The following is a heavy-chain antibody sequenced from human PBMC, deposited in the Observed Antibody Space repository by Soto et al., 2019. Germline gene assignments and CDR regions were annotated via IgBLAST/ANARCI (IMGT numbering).Heavy chain of an antibody. V-gene: IGHV3-23*01. J-gene: IGHJ4*02. CDR2: IIENGVDT. Sequence: PGGSLRLSCAASGLTFSNYAMSWFRLAPGKGLEWVSGIIENGVDTYYADSVKGRFTISRDNSKNTLYLQMNGLRAEDTAMYYCTTDRGYLTFDYWGPGTLVTVS. CDR3: TTDRGYLTFDY. D-gene: IGHD3-22*01. CDR1: GLTFSNYA.